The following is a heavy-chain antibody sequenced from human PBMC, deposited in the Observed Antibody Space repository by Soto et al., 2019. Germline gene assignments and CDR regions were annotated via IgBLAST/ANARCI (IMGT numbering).Heavy chain of an antibody. J-gene: IGHJ3*02. Sequence: GGSLRLSCAASGFTFSSYSMNWVRQAPGKGLEWVSYISSSSTTINYADSVKGRFTISRDNAKNSLYLQMNSLRAEDTAVYYCARLRFGAFDIWGQGTMVTVSS. V-gene: IGHV3-48*01. CDR2: ISSSSTTI. D-gene: IGHD3-16*01. CDR3: ARLRFGAFDI. CDR1: GFTFSSYS.